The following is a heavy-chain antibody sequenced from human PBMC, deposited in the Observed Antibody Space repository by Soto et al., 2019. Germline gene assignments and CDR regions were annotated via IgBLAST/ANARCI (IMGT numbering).Heavy chain of an antibody. D-gene: IGHD2-21*02. J-gene: IGHJ3*02. CDR2: IYTSGST. CDR3: ARDPAYCGGDCLDAFDI. V-gene: IGHV4-4*07. CDR1: GGSISSYY. Sequence: QVQLQESGPGLVKPSETLSLTCTVSGGSISSYYWSWIRQPAGKGLEWIGRIYTSGSTNYNPSLKSRVTMAVDTSKNQGSLKLSSGTAADTAVYYCARDPAYCGGDCLDAFDIWGQGTMVTVSS.